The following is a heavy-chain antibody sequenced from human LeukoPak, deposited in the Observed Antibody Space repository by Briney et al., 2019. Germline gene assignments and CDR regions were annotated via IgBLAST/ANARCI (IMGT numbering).Heavy chain of an antibody. CDR2: ISASGGSK. CDR3: ARDLGSSGWYDWFDP. Sequence: GGSLRLSCAASGFTFSSFAMAWVRQAPGKGPAWVAGISASGGSKSYADSVKARLSISRDNSKNMLYLQMNSLRAEDTAVYYCARDLGSSGWYDWFDPWGQGTLVTVSS. V-gene: IGHV3-23*01. J-gene: IGHJ5*02. CDR1: GFTFSSFA. D-gene: IGHD6-19*01.